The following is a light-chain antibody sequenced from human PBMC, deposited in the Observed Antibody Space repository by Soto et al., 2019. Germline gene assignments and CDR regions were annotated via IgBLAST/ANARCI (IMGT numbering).Light chain of an antibody. V-gene: IGLV2-14*03. CDR2: DVS. J-gene: IGLJ1*01. CDR3: SSYTASSTYV. CDR1: SSDVCGYNY. Sequence: QSALTQPASGSGSPGQSITISCTGTSSDVCGYNYVSWYQHHPGKAPKLMIFDVSNRPSGVSNRFSGSKSGNTASLTISGLQAEDEADYYCSSYTASSTYVFGTGTKVTVL.